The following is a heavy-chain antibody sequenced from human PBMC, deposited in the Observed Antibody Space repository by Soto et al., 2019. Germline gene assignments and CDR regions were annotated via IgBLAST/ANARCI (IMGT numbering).Heavy chain of an antibody. CDR1: GYTFTSYA. Sequence: GASVKVSCKASGYTFTSYAMHWVRQAPGQGLEWMGGIIPIFGTANYAQKFQGRVTITADKSTSTAYMELSSLRSEDTAVYYCARGKRVYSSFYFFAYWGQGTLVTVSS. CDR2: IIPIFGTA. V-gene: IGHV1-69*06. J-gene: IGHJ4*02. CDR3: ARGKRVYSSFYFFAY. D-gene: IGHD6-6*01.